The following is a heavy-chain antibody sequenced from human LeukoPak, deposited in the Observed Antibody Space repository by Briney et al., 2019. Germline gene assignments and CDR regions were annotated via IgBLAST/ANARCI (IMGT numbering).Heavy chain of an antibody. D-gene: IGHD3-10*01. V-gene: IGHV3-30*02. CDR3: AKVLYGSGSYLPLDY. CDR1: GFMFSSYG. J-gene: IGHJ4*02. Sequence: GGSLRLSCAASGFMFSSYGMHWVRHAPGKGLEWVSFIRYDGSNKYYPDSVKGRITIPRDNSKNTLYLQMNSLRAEDTAVYYCAKVLYGSGSYLPLDYWGQGTLVTVSS. CDR2: IRYDGSNK.